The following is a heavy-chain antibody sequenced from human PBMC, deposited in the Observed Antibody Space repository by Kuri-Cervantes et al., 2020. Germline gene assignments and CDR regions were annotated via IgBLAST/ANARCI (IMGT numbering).Heavy chain of an antibody. D-gene: IGHD5-18*01. CDR3: ATTGGGYSYGYNV. Sequence: SETLSLTCTVSGGSISSSSYYWGWIRQPPGKGLEWIGSIYYSGSTYYNPSLKSRVTISVDTSKNQFSLKLSSVTAADTAVYYCATTGGGYSYGYNVWGQGTTVTVSS. V-gene: IGHV4-39*01. J-gene: IGHJ6*02. CDR2: IYYSGST. CDR1: GGSISSSSYY.